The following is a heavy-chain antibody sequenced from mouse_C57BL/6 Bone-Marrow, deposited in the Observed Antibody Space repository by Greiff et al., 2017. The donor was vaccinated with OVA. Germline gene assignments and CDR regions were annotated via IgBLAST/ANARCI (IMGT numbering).Heavy chain of an antibody. CDR1: GYTFTDYY. CDR2: INPYNGGT. CDR3: AIITTVVATYYYAMDY. J-gene: IGHJ4*01. V-gene: IGHV1-19*01. Sequence: VQLKESGPVLVKPGASVKMSCKASGYTFTDYYMNWVKQSHGKSLEWIGVINPYNGGTSYNQKFKGKATLTVDKSSSTAYMELNSLTSEDSAVYYCAIITTVVATYYYAMDYWGQGTSVTVAS. D-gene: IGHD1-1*01.